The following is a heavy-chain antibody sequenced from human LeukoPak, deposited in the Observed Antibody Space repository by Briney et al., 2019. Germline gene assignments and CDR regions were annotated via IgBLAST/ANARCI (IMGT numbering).Heavy chain of an antibody. CDR3: ARRRIVATIDY. CDR2: INYSGST. J-gene: IGHJ4*02. D-gene: IGHD5-12*01. V-gene: IGHV4-31*03. CDR1: GGSISSGGYF. Sequence: SQTLSLTCTVSGGSISSGGYFWSWIRQHPGKGLEWIGNINYSGSTYYNTSLKSRVTISVDTSKNQFSLKLSSVTAADTAVYYCARRRIVATIDYWGQGILVTVSS.